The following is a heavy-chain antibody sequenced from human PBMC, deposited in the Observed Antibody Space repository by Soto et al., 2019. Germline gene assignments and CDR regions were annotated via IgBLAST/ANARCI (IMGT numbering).Heavy chain of an antibody. D-gene: IGHD4-17*01. CDR2: IYSGGST. V-gene: IGHV3-53*01. Sequence: EVQLVESGGGLIQPGGSLRLSCAASGFTVSSNYMSWVRQAPGKGLEWVSVIYSGGSTYYADSVKGRFTISRDNSKNTLYLQMNSLRAEDTAVYYCARNDYGDPGLFDYWGQGTLVTVSS. CDR1: GFTVSSNY. CDR3: ARNDYGDPGLFDY. J-gene: IGHJ4*02.